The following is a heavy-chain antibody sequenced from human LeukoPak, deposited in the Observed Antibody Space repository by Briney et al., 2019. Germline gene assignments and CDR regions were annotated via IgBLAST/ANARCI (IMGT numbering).Heavy chain of an antibody. D-gene: IGHD6-13*01. V-gene: IGHV1-69*05. CDR3: ARIAAARAFDI. Sequence: ASVKVSCKASGGTFSSYAISRVRQAPGQGLEWMGRIIPIFGTANYAQKFQGRVTITTDESTSTAYMELSSLRSEDTAVYYCARIAAARAFDIWGQGTMVTVSS. CDR2: IIPIFGTA. CDR1: GGTFSSYA. J-gene: IGHJ3*02.